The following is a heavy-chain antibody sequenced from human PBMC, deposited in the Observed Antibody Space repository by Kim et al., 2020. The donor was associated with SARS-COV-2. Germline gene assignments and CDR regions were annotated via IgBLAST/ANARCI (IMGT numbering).Heavy chain of an antibody. CDR2: IWYDGSNK. V-gene: IGHV3-33*01. CDR1: GFTFSSYG. J-gene: IGHJ6*02. CDR3: ARDTRDYYGMDV. Sequence: GGSLRLSCAASGFTFSSYGMHWVRQAPGKGLEWVAVIWYDGSNKYYADSVKGRFTISRDNSKNTLYLQMNSLRAEDTAVCYCARDTRDYYGMDVWGQGTTVTVSS.